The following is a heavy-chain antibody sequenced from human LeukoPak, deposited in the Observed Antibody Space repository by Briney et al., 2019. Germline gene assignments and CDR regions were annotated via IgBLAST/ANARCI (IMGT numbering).Heavy chain of an antibody. V-gene: IGHV3-66*02. J-gene: IGHJ4*02. D-gene: IGHD3-22*01. CDR2: IYSGGST. CDR1: GFTVSSNY. Sequence: GGSLRLSCAASGFTVSSNYMSWVRQAPGKGLEWVSVIYSGGSTYYADSVKGRFTISRDNSKNTLYLQMNSLRAEDTAVYYCARNYYDSSGYYVGSPPFFDCWGQGTLVTVSS. CDR3: ARNYYDSSGYYVGSPPFFDC.